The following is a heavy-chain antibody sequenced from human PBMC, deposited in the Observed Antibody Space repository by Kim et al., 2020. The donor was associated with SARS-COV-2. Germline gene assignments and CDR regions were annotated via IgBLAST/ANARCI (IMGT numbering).Heavy chain of an antibody. CDR2: ISGSGGST. CDR1: GFTFSSYA. D-gene: IGHD3-22*01. CDR3: ASERGGYYDSSGYYYYGMDV. V-gene: IGHV3-23*01. Sequence: GGSLRLSCAASGFTFSSYAMSWVRQAPGKGLEWVSAISGSGGSTYYADSVKGRFTISRDNSKNTLYLQMNSLRAEDTAVYYCASERGGYYDSSGYYYYGMDVWGQGTTVTVSS. J-gene: IGHJ6*02.